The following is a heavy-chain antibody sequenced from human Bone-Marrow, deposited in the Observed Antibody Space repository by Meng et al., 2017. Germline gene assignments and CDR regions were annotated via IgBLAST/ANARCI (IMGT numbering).Heavy chain of an antibody. Sequence: GESLKISCTASGFTFRAYSLNWVRQAPGKGLEWVASISSSSSYIYYADSVKGRFTISRDNAKNSLYLQMNSLRAEDTAVYYCARDTKHSTGIAVAGTIPYYFDYWGQGTLVTVSS. J-gene: IGHJ4*02. CDR2: ISSSSSYI. CDR3: ARDTKHSTGIAVAGTIPYYFDY. V-gene: IGHV3-21*01. D-gene: IGHD6-19*01. CDR1: GFTFRAYS.